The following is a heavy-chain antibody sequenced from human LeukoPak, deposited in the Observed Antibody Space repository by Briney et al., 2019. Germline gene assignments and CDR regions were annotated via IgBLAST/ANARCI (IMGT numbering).Heavy chain of an antibody. CDR1: GFTFDVYG. J-gene: IGHJ6*03. CDR3: ARDLRLTYYYYMDV. CDR2: INWNGGST. D-gene: IGHD3-16*01. Sequence: GGSLRLSCAASGFTFDVYGMSWVRQAPGKGLEWVSGINWNGGSTGYADSVKGRFTISRDNAKNSLYLQMNSLRAEDTALYYCARDLRLTYYYYMDVWGKGTTVTVSS. V-gene: IGHV3-20*04.